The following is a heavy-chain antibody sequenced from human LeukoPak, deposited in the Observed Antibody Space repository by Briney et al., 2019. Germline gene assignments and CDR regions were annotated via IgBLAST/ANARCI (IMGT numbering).Heavy chain of an antibody. D-gene: IGHD3-3*01. Sequence: GESLKISCKGSGYSFTSYWIAWVRQMPGKGLECMGIIYPCDSETRYSPSFQGQVTISADKSIRTAYLQWSSLKASDTAMYYCARLNDFWSGYLKYYFDYWGLGTLVTVSS. V-gene: IGHV5-51*01. CDR3: ARLNDFWSGYLKYYFDY. CDR1: GYSFTSYW. J-gene: IGHJ4*02. CDR2: IYPCDSET.